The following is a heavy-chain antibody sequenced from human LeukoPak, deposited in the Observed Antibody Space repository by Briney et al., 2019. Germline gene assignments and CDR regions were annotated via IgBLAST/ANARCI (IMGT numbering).Heavy chain of an antibody. CDR3: VTDQLPLSYPYWSGWNRY. D-gene: IGHD3-3*01. CDR2: IKQDVSEK. CDR1: GFTFSSYW. V-gene: IGHV3-7*01. Sequence: GGSLRLSCAASGFTFSSYWMSWVRQAPGKGLECVGDIKQDVSEKYYVDSVKGRFTISRDNAKNSLYLQMNSLRAEDTAVYYCVTDQLPLSYPYWSGWNRYWGQGSLVTVSS. J-gene: IGHJ4*02.